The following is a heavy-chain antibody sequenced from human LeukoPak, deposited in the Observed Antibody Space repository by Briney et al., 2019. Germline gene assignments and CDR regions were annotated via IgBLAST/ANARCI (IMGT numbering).Heavy chain of an antibody. CDR2: IYYSGST. V-gene: IGHV4-59*01. D-gene: IGHD3-10*01. CDR1: GGSISSYY. Sequence: PETLSLTCTVSGGSISSYYWSWIRQPPGKGLEWIGYIYYSGSTNYNPSLKSRVTISVDTSKNQFSLKLSSVTAADTAVYYCARVGTMVRGVAYGMDVWGQGTTVTVSS. J-gene: IGHJ6*02. CDR3: ARVGTMVRGVAYGMDV.